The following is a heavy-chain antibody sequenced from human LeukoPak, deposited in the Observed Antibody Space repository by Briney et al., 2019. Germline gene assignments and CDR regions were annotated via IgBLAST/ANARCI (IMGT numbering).Heavy chain of an antibody. V-gene: IGHV3-9*01. CDR2: ISWNSGSI. CDR3: AKDIGPTAAGTPDY. D-gene: IGHD6-13*01. J-gene: IGHJ4*02. Sequence: GGSLRLSCAASGFTFNDFAMHWVRQTPGKGLEWVSGISWNSGSIGYADSVKGRFTISRDNAKNSLYLQMNSLKAEDTALYYCAKDIGPTAAGTPDYWGQGTLVTVSS. CDR1: GFTFNDFA.